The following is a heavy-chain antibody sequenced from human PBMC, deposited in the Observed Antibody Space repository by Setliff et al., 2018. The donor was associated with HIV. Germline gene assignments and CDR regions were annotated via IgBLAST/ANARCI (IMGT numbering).Heavy chain of an antibody. V-gene: IGHV4-38-2*02. CDR3: ARDARRSSML. D-gene: IGHD3-16*01. CDR2: IHHSGTT. CDR1: RYSITSGYY. J-gene: IGHJ6*04. Sequence: SETLSLTCTVSRYSITSGYYWGWIRQPPGKGLEWVATIHHSGTTYYSPSLESRVTISVDTSKNQFSLKVDSVTAADTAVYYCARDARRSSMLWGKGTSVTVSS.